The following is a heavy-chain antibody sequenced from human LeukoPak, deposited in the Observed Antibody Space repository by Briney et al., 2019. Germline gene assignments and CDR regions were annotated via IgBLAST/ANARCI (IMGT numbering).Heavy chain of an antibody. V-gene: IGHV4-61*02. D-gene: IGHD4-17*01. CDR1: GGSISSGSYY. CDR3: ARVGDLTVTPDY. J-gene: IGHJ4*02. Sequence: SQTLSLTCTVSGGSISSGSYYWSWIRQPAGKGLEWIGRIYTSGSTNYNPSLKSRVTISVDTSKNQFSVKLSSVTAADTAVYYCARVGDLTVTPDYWGQGTLVTVSS. CDR2: IYTSGST.